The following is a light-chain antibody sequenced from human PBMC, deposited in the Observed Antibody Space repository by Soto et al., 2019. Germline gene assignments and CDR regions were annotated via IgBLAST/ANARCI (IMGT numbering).Light chain of an antibody. CDR3: LQDYIYPRT. CDR1: QDIRTD. J-gene: IGKJ2*01. V-gene: IGKV1-6*01. Sequence: AIQMTQSPSSLSASVGDRVTITCRASQDIRTDLGWYQQKPGKAPKVLIFGASSLQSGVPLRFSGSGSGTDFTLTISSLQPEDFATYYCLQDYIYPRTVGQGTKLEIK. CDR2: GAS.